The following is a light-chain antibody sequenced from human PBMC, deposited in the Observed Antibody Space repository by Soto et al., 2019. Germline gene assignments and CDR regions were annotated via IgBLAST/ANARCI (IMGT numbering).Light chain of an antibody. CDR1: QGIRNF. V-gene: IGKV1-27*01. Sequence: DIQMTQSPTSLSASVGDRVTITCQASQGIRNFVAWYQQKPGKAPKLLIYAASTLQSGVPSRFSSSGSGTDFTLTINSLQPEDVATYSCQKYSSVPVFGPGTKVEIK. CDR3: QKYSSVPV. CDR2: AAS. J-gene: IGKJ3*01.